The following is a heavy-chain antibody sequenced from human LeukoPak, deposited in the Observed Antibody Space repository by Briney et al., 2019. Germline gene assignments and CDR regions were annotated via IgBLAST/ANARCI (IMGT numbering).Heavy chain of an antibody. D-gene: IGHD3-10*01. CDR2: INPYNGNT. J-gene: IGHJ4*02. CDR3: ARDLDGSGSYYY. Sequence: ASVKVSCKASGYTFNSYGINWVRQTPGQGLEWMGWINPYNGNTNYAQKLQGRVTMTTDTSTSTAYMELRSLRSDDTDMYYCARDLDGSGSYYYWGQGTLVTVSS. CDR1: GYTFNSYG. V-gene: IGHV1-18*01.